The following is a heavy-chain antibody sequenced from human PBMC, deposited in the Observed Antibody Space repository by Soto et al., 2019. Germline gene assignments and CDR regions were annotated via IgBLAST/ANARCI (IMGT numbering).Heavy chain of an antibody. CDR3: ARRGKYDFWSGYSQTWFDP. Sequence: LRETLSLTCTVSGGSISSSSYYWGWIRQPPGKGLEWIGSIYYSGSTYYNPSLKSRVTISVDTSKNQFSLKLSSVTAADTAVYYCARRGKYDFWSGYSQTWFDPWGQGTLVTVSS. V-gene: IGHV4-39*01. CDR1: GGSISSSSYY. D-gene: IGHD3-3*01. J-gene: IGHJ5*02. CDR2: IYYSGST.